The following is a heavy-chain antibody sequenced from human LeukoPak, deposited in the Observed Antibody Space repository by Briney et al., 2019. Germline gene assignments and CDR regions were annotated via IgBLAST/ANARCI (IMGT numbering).Heavy chain of an antibody. CDR1: GGSMSPYH. J-gene: IGHJ6*02. CDR2: IYYSGST. V-gene: IGHV4-59*08. Sequence: SETLSLTCTVSGGSMSPYHWGWIRQPPGKGLEWTGYIYYSGSTNYNPSLNSRVTISVDTSKNQFSLKLSSVTAADTAVYYCARRKWELLRPYYYGMDVWGQGTTVTVSS. D-gene: IGHD1-26*01. CDR3: ARRKWELLRPYYYGMDV.